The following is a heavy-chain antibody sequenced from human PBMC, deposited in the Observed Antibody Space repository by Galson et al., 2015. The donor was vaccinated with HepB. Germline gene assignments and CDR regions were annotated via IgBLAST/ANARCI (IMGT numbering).Heavy chain of an antibody. CDR1: GFTFGDYA. CDR3: TRDRAYDYVWGSYRYVYYYYYGMDV. Sequence: SLRLSCAASGFTFGDYAMSWFRQAPGKGLEWVGFIRSKAYGGTTEYAASVKGRFTISRDDSKSIAYLQMNSLKTEDTAVYYCTRDRAYDYVWGSYRYVYYYYYGMDVWGQGTTVTVSS. D-gene: IGHD3-16*02. CDR2: IRSKAYGGTT. J-gene: IGHJ6*02. V-gene: IGHV3-49*03.